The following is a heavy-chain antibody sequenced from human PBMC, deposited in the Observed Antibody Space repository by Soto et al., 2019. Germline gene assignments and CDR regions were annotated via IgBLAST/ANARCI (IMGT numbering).Heavy chain of an antibody. J-gene: IGHJ4*02. CDR1: GYSLRINL. Sequence: SRNLSCKASGYSLRINLSSWGRQEPGQGLEWMGWISTENGNTNYAQNLQGRVILTRDTSTKTVYMEMRSLRSEDKGTYYCARDSSSGSFDNWGQGALVTVPS. D-gene: IGHD1-26*01. CDR3: ARDSSSGSFDN. V-gene: IGHV1-18*01. CDR2: ISTENGNT.